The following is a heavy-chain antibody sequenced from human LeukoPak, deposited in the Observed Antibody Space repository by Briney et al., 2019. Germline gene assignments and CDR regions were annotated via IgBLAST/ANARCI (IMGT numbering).Heavy chain of an antibody. CDR2: INPNSGST. CDR3: ARDFPNSDAFDI. D-gene: IGHD2/OR15-2a*01. CDR1: GYTFTGYY. V-gene: IGHV1-2*02. J-gene: IGHJ3*02. Sequence: WASVKVSCKASGYTFTGYYMNWVRQAPGQGLEWMGWINPNSGSTNYAQRFQGRVTMTRDTSISTAYMELSRLRSDDTAVYYCARDFPNSDAFDIWGQGTMVTVSS.